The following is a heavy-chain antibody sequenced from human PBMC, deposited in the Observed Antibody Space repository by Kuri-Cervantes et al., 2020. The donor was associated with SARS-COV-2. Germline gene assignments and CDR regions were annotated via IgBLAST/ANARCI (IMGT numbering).Heavy chain of an antibody. V-gene: IGHV1-18*01. CDR3: ARVRGSKYYYGSRYYYYYMDV. CDR2: ISPYNHNT. J-gene: IGHJ6*03. Sequence: ASVKVSCKPADDTFSSYGFSWARQAPGQGLEWMGWISPYNHNTKYAEKLQGRVTMATDTSTSTAYMELRGLRSDDTAVYYCARVRGSKYYYGSRYYYYYMDVWGQGTTVTVSS. CDR1: DDTFSSYG. D-gene: IGHD3-10*01.